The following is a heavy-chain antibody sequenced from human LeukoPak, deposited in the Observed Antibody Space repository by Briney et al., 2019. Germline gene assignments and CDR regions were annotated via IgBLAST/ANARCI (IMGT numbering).Heavy chain of an antibody. D-gene: IGHD6-19*01. Sequence: GGSLRLSCAASGFTFSTYGMHWVRQAPGKGLEWVAVISYDGSNEYYADSVKGRFTISRDNSKNTLYLQMNSLRAEDTAVYHCAKDGGSGWSKFDYWGQGTLVTVSS. CDR1: GFTFSTYG. V-gene: IGHV3-30*18. J-gene: IGHJ4*02. CDR3: AKDGGSGWSKFDY. CDR2: ISYDGSNE.